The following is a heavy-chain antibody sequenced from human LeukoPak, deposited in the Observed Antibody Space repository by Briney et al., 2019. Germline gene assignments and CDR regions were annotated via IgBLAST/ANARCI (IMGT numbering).Heavy chain of an antibody. J-gene: IGHJ5*02. V-gene: IGHV4-39*01. D-gene: IGHD3-3*01. Sequence: SETLSLTCTVSGGSISSGTYYWGWVRQPPGKGLEWIGSIYYSGRTYYNASLKSRVTISVDTSKNQFSLKLSSVIAADTAVYYCARCITIFGVVIIPVSWFDPWGQGTLVTVSS. CDR3: ARCITIFGVVIIPVSWFDP. CDR1: GGSISSGTYY. CDR2: IYYSGRT.